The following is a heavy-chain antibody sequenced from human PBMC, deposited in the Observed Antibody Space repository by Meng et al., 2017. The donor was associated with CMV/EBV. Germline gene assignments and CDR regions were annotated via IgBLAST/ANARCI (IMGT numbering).Heavy chain of an antibody. J-gene: IGHJ5*02. D-gene: IGHD3/OR15-3a*01. CDR3: ARDGQGPSPLGQNWFDP. Sequence: ASVKVSCKASGYTFTGYYMHWVRQAPGQGLEWMGWINPNSGGTNYAQKFQGRVTMTRDTPISTAYMELSRLRSDDTAVYYCARDGQGPSPLGQNWFDPWGQGTLVTVSS. CDR2: INPNSGGT. CDR1: GYTFTGYY. V-gene: IGHV1-2*02.